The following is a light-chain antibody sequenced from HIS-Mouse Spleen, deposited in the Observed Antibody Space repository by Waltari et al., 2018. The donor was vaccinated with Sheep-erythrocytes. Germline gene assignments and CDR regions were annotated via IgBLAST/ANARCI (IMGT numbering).Light chain of an antibody. V-gene: IGLV2-23*01. J-gene: IGLJ3*02. CDR3: CSYAGSSTPWV. CDR1: SSDVGSYNL. CDR2: EGS. Sequence: QSALTQPASVSGSPGQSITISCTGTSSDVGSYNLVSWYQQHPGKAPKLMIYEGSKRPSGVSNRCSGSKSGSTASLTISGLQAEDDADYYCCSYAGSSTPWVFGGGTKLTVL.